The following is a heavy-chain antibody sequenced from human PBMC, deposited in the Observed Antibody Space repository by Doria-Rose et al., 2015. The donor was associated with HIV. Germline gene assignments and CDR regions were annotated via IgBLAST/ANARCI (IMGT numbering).Heavy chain of an antibody. CDR3: ARIKSSRWYHKYYFDF. J-gene: IGHJ4*02. D-gene: IGHD6-13*01. CDR1: GVSHSSPGMG. V-gene: IGHV2-26*01. CDR2: IFSDDER. Sequence: QITLKESGPVLVKPTETLTLTCTVSGVSHSSPGMGVSWIRQPPGKALEWLANIFSDDERSYKTSLKSRLTISRGTSKSQVVLTMTDMDPVDTATYYCARIKSSRWYHKYYFDFWGQGTLVIVSA.